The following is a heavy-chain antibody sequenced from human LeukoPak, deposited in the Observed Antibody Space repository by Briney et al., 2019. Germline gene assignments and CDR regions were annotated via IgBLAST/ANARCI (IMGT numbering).Heavy chain of an antibody. CDR3: ARDRVRGNANPYFDY. Sequence: PWETLSLTCTVSGGSVSSGTYYWSWIRQPPGKGLEWIGYIYYSGSTNYNPSLKSRVTISIDTSKNQFSLKLSSVTAADTAVYYCARDRVRGNANPYFDYWGQGTLVTVSS. CDR1: GGSVSSGTYY. D-gene: IGHD1-1*01. CDR2: IYYSGST. J-gene: IGHJ4*02. V-gene: IGHV4-61*01.